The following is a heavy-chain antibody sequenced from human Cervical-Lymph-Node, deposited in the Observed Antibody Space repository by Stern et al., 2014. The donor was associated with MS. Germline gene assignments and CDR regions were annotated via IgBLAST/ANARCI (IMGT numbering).Heavy chain of an antibody. CDR3: ARHPPRRKWDDPNYGMDV. CDR2: IYPDDSDI. D-gene: IGHD1-1*01. CDR1: GYTFTNNW. V-gene: IGHV5-51*01. Sequence: VQLVESGAEVKKPGESLKISCKGSGYTFTNNWIAWVRQMPGKGLEWMGIIYPDDSDISYSPSLQGQVTISADKSISTAYLQGSSLKAGDSAVYYCARHPPRRKWDDPNYGMDVWGQGTTVTVSS. J-gene: IGHJ6*02.